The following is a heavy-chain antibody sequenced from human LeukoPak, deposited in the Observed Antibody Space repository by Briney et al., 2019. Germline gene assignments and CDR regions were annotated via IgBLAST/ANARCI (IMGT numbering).Heavy chain of an antibody. J-gene: IGHJ4*02. Sequence: SETLSLTCAVYGGTFSGYYWTWIRQPPGKGLEWIGEINHSGSTNYNPSLKSRVTISADTPNNQFSLKLSSVTAADTVVYYCARTLRTTGFDYWGQGTLVTVSS. CDR1: GGTFSGYY. V-gene: IGHV4-34*01. CDR3: ARTLRTTGFDY. CDR2: INHSGST. D-gene: IGHD4-17*01.